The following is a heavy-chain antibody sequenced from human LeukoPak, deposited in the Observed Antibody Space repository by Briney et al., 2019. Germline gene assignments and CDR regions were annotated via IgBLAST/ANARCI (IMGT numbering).Heavy chain of an antibody. CDR3: AREGLVRTFDI. J-gene: IGHJ3*02. D-gene: IGHD2-21*01. CDR2: IYTSGST. V-gene: IGHV4-61*02. Sequence: PSETLSLTCTVSGGSISSGSYYWSWIRQPAGKGLEWIGRIYTSGSTNYNPSLKSRVTISVDTSKNQFSLKLSSVTAADTAVYYCAREGLVRTFDIWGQGTMVTVSS. CDR1: GGSISSGSYY.